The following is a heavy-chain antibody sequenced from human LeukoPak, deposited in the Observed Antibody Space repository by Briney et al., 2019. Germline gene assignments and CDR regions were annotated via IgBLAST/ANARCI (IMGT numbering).Heavy chain of an antibody. Sequence: GGSLRLSCAASGFTFSDYYMSWIRQAPGKGLGWVSYISSSGSTIYYADSVKGRFTISRDNAKNSLYLQMNSLRAEDTAVYYCASTLSDTAMVIDYWGQGTLVIVSS. D-gene: IGHD5-18*01. J-gene: IGHJ4*02. CDR3: ASTLSDTAMVIDY. CDR2: ISSSGSTI. V-gene: IGHV3-11*01. CDR1: GFTFSDYY.